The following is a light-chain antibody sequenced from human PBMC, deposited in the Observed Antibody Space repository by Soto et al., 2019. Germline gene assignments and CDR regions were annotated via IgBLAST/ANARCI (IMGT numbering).Light chain of an antibody. CDR2: DVN. Sequence: QSALTQPRSVSGSPGQSVTISCTGTSSDVGGYNYVSWYQQHPGKAPQLMIYDVNKRPSGVPDRFSGYKSGNTASLTIYGIQAEDEADYYCCSYAGSYPYVFGSGTKLTVL. J-gene: IGLJ1*01. CDR3: CSYAGSYPYV. CDR1: SSDVGGYNY. V-gene: IGLV2-11*01.